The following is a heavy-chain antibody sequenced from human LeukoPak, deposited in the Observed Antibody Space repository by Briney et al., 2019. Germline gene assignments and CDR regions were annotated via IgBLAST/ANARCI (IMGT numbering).Heavy chain of an antibody. CDR2: IYTSGST. CDR3: ARDGGGYGSKVDWSVDP. Sequence: SETLSLTCTVSGGSISSGSYYWSWIRQPAGKGLEWIGRIYTSGSTNYNPSLKSRVTMSVDTSKNQFSLKLSSVTAADTAVYYCARDGGGYGSKVDWSVDPWGQGTLVTVSS. V-gene: IGHV4-61*02. D-gene: IGHD3/OR15-3a*01. CDR1: GGSISSGSYY. J-gene: IGHJ5*02.